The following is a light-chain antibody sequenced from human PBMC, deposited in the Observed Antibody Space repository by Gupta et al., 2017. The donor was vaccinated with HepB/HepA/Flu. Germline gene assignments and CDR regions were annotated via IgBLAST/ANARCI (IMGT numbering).Light chain of an antibody. CDR2: NVS. V-gene: IGLV2-14*03. CDR1: SNDIGNYYS. Sequence: SVSGSPGQSITVPCTGTSNDIGNYYSVSWYQQFPGKVPKLILYNVSHRPSGISSRFSGSKSGNTASLTLSGLQAEDEADYYCSCFSTANTHVIFGGGTRLTIL. J-gene: IGLJ2*01. CDR3: SCFSTANTHVI.